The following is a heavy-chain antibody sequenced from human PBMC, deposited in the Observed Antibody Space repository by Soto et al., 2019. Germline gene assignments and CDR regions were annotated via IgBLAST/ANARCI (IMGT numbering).Heavy chain of an antibody. CDR2: ISYDGSNK. CDR1: GFTFSSYA. Sequence: GSLRLSCAASGFTFSSYAMHWVRQAPGKGLEWVAVISYDGSNKYYADSVKGRFTISRDNSKNTLYLQMNSQRAEDTVVYYCARGLRHRIEVAGTQSGYYGIDVWGQGTTVTVSS. CDR3: ARGLRHRIEVAGTQSGYYGIDV. J-gene: IGHJ6*02. V-gene: IGHV3-30-3*01. D-gene: IGHD6-19*01.